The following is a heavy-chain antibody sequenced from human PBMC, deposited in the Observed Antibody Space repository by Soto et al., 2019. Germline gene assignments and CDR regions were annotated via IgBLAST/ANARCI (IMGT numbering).Heavy chain of an antibody. CDR3: ARPFFGVVSIDAFDI. Sequence: GESLKISCKGSGYSFTSYWISWVRQMPGKGLEWRGRIDPSDSYTNYSPSFQGHVTISADKSISTAYLQWSSLKASDTAMYYCARPFFGVVSIDAFDIWGQGTMVTVSS. D-gene: IGHD3-3*01. CDR1: GYSFTSYW. CDR2: IDPSDSYT. V-gene: IGHV5-10-1*01. J-gene: IGHJ3*02.